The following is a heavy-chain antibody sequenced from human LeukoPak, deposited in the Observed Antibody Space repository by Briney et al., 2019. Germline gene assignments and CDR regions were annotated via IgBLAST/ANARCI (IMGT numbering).Heavy chain of an antibody. Sequence: PGGSLRLSCAASGFTFSSYAMHWVRQAPGKGLEWVAVISYDGSNKYYADSVKGRFTISRDNSKNTLYLQMNSLRAEDTAVYYCAREGQLPPLYYYYYGMDVWGQGTTVTVSS. CDR1: GFTFSSYA. V-gene: IGHV3-30-3*01. CDR2: ISYDGSNK. D-gene: IGHD2-2*01. J-gene: IGHJ6*02. CDR3: AREGQLPPLYYYYYGMDV.